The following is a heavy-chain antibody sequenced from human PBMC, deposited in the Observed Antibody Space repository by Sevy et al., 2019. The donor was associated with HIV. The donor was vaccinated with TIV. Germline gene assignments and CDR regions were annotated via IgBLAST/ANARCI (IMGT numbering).Heavy chain of an antibody. CDR3: AKALFRTYYYDSSGAFDI. V-gene: IGHV3-23*01. CDR2: ISGSGGST. J-gene: IGHJ3*02. Sequence: GGSLRLSCAASGFTFSSYAMSWVRQAPGKGLEWVSAISGSGGSTYYADSAKGRFTISRDNSKNTLYLQMNSLRAEDTAVYYCAKALFRTYYYDSSGAFDIWGQGTMVTVSS. D-gene: IGHD3-22*01. CDR1: GFTFSSYA.